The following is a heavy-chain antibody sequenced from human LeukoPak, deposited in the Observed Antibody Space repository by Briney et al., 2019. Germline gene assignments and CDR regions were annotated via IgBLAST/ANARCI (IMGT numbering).Heavy chain of an antibody. J-gene: IGHJ4*02. V-gene: IGHV4-39*01. CDR1: SGSISSSSYY. CDR3: ARIKKVDTSIDD. CDR2: IYYSGST. D-gene: IGHD5-18*01. Sequence: SETLSLTCTVSSGSISSSSYYWGWIRQPPGKGLEWIGSIYYSGSTYYNPSLKSRVSISKDASKNQFSLKVSSVTAADTAVYYCARIKKVDTSIDDWGQGTLVTVSS.